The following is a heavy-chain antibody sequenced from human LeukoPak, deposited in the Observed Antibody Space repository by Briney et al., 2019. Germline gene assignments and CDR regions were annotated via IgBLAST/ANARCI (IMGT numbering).Heavy chain of an antibody. CDR2: ISAYNGNT. CDR3: ASGGKNYFDY. V-gene: IGHV1-2*04. J-gene: IGHJ4*02. D-gene: IGHD4-23*01. CDR1: GYTFTNYD. Sequence: GASVKVSCKASGYTFTNYDIHWVRQAPGQGLEWMGWISAYNGNTNYAQKFQGWVTMTRDTSISTAYMELSRLRSDDTAVYYCASGGKNYFDYWGQGTLVTVSS.